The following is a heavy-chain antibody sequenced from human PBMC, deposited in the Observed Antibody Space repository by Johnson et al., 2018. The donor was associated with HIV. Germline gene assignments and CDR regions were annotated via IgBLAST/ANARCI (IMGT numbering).Heavy chain of an antibody. D-gene: IGHD1-1*01. V-gene: IGHV3-20*04. CDR1: GFTFDDYG. J-gene: IGHJ3*02. CDR3: ARGTGTDDAFDI. CDR2: INWNGGST. Sequence: VQLVESGGGVVRPGGSLRLSCAASGFTFDDYGMSWVRQAPGKGLEWVSGINWNGGSTGYADSVKGRFTISRDNSKNTLYLQMNSLRAEDTAGYYCARGTGTDDAFDIWGQGTMVTVSS.